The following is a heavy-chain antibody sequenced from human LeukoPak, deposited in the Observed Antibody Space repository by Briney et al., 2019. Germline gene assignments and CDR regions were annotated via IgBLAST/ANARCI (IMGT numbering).Heavy chain of an antibody. J-gene: IGHJ4*02. V-gene: IGHV3-30-3*01. Sequence: GGSLRLSCAASGFTFSSYAMHWVRQAPGKGLEWVAVISYDGSNKYYADSVKGRFTISRDNSKNTLYLQMNSLRAEDTAVYYCASGVVVTTPPDYWGQGTLVTVSS. CDR3: ASGVVVTTPPDY. CDR1: GFTFSSYA. CDR2: ISYDGSNK. D-gene: IGHD3-22*01.